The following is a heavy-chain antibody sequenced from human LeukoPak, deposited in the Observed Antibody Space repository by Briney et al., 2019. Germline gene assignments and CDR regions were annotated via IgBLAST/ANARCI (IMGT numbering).Heavy chain of an antibody. V-gene: IGHV3-23*01. D-gene: IGHD6-13*01. CDR2: ISGSGGST. CDR3: AKIPYSSSWYCDY. Sequence: GGSLRPSCAASGFTFSSSGISWVRQAPGKGLEWVSGISGSGGSTYYADSVKGRFTISRDNSKNTLYLQMNSLRAEDTAVYYCAKIPYSSSWYCDYWGQGTLVTVSS. CDR1: GFTFSSSG. J-gene: IGHJ4*02.